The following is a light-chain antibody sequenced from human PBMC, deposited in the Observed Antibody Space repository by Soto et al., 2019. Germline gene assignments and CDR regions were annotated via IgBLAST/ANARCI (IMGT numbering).Light chain of an antibody. V-gene: IGKV3-15*01. CDR2: DAS. CDR1: QSVRTK. CDR3: PQYNSGRPIT. J-gene: IGKJ5*01. Sequence: EIGMTQSPGTLSVSQGEGATXSCRASQSVRTKLAWYQQESFQSPTLLIYDASTTSTSLPNRFSSAWPGTEFNLTISSLRAEDFAVYYCPQYNSGRPITLSQRTRIEIK.